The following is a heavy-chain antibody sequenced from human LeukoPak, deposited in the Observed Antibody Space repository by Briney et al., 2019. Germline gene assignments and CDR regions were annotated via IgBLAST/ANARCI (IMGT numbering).Heavy chain of an antibody. CDR3: ARIGRLRYSSSWNHPYYYYGMDV. V-gene: IGHV4-34*01. CDR2: LNHSGST. CDR1: GGSFSGYY. D-gene: IGHD6-13*01. J-gene: IGHJ6*02. Sequence: PSETLSLTCAVYGGSFSGYYWSWIRQPPGKGLEWIGELNHSGSTNYNPSLNSRVTISVDTSKNQFSLKLGSVTAADTAVYYCARIGRLRYSSSWNHPYYYYGMDVWGQGTTVTVSS.